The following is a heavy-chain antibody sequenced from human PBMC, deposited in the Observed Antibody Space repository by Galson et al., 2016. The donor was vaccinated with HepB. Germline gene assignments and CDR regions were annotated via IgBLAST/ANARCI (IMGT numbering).Heavy chain of an antibody. V-gene: IGHV3-7*05. CDR2: IQPDGSEK. J-gene: IGHJ4*02. Sequence: LRLSCAASGFTFNYGWMSWVRQAPGKGLEWVANIQPDGSEKHYVDSVKGRFTISRDNAMNSVFLQMNSLRADDTAVYYCAKNSGSSYSLPNWGQGTLATVSS. D-gene: IGHD1-26*01. CDR3: AKNSGSSYSLPN. CDR1: GFTFNYGW.